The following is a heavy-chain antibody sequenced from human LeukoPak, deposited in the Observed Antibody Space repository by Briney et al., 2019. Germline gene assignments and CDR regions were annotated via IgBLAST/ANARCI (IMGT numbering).Heavy chain of an antibody. CDR1: GGSFSGYY. CDR3: ARGYWWVYYYDSSGYYGY. D-gene: IGHD3-22*01. J-gene: IGHJ4*02. V-gene: IGHV4-34*01. Sequence: SETLSLTCAVYGGSFSGYYWSWIRQPPGKGLEWIGEINHSGSTNYNPSLKSRVTISVDTSKNQFSLKLSSVTAADTAVYYCARGYWWVYYYDSSGYYGYWGQGTLVTVSS. CDR2: INHSGST.